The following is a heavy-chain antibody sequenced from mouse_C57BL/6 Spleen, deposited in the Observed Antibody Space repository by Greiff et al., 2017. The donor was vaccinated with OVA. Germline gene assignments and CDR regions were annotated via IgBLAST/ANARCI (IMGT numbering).Heavy chain of an antibody. J-gene: IGHJ2*01. Sequence: VQLQQPGAELVKPGASVKLSCKASGYTFTSYWMQWVKQRPGQGLEWIGEIDPSDSYTNYNQKFKGKATLTVDTSSSTAYMQLSSLTSEDSAVYYCARREYSLDYWGQGTTLTVSS. CDR1: GYTFTSYW. D-gene: IGHD5-1*01. CDR3: ARREYSLDY. CDR2: IDPSDSYT. V-gene: IGHV1-50*01.